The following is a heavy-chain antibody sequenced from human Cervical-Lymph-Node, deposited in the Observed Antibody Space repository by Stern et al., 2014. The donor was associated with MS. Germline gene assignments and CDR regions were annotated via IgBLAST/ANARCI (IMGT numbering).Heavy chain of an antibody. Sequence: VKLVESGGGVVQPGGSLRLSCAASGFMFRSFAMHWVRHSPGKGLEWVAGISYEGSTKYYGDSVKGRFTISRDNSKNTMYLQMNSLRPEDTALYYCAKDASTNYFRFFFDGWGQGALVTVSS. J-gene: IGHJ4*02. V-gene: IGHV3-30*18. CDR3: AKDASTNYFRFFFDG. CDR2: ISYEGSTK. D-gene: IGHD3-9*01. CDR1: GFMFRSFA.